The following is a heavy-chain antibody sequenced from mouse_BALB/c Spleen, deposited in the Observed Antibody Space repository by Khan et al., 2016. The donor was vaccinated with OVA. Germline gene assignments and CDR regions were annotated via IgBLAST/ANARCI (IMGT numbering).Heavy chain of an antibody. Sequence: QVQLKESGPGLVAPSQTLSITCTVSGFSLSNYCVHWVRQPPGKGLEWLGVIWAGGSTNHNSALMSRLSISKDDSKSQVFLKMNSLQTDDTAIYYCARALCNGAWFAYWGQGTMVTVSA. D-gene: IGHD1-1*01. CDR3: ARALCNGAWFAY. CDR2: IWAGGST. CDR1: GFSLSNYC. V-gene: IGHV2-9*02. J-gene: IGHJ3*01.